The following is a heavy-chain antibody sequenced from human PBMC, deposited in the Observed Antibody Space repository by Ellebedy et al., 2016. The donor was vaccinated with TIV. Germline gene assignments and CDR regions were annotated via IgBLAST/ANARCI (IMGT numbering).Heavy chain of an antibody. CDR3: ARGATMVRGVIRLGY. Sequence: ASVKVSXXASGYTFTSYDINWVRQATGQGLEWMGWMNPNSGNTGYAQKFQGRVTMTRSTSISTAYMELSSLRSEDTAVYYCARGATMVRGVIRLGYWGQGTLVTVSS. J-gene: IGHJ4*02. D-gene: IGHD3-10*01. V-gene: IGHV1-8*01. CDR2: MNPNSGNT. CDR1: GYTFTSYD.